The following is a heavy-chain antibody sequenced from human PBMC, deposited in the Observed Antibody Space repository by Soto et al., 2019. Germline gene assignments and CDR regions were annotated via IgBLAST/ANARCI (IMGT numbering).Heavy chain of an antibody. CDR3: AREGSGYNF. V-gene: IGHV1-69*13. J-gene: IGHJ4*02. CDR2: IVPVFGRP. D-gene: IGHD5-12*01. CDR1: GVSFSNFG. Sequence: ASVKVSCKASGVSFSNFGISWVRQAPGQGLEWMGGIVPVFGRPNYAQRFRGRLTITADESTSTGYMELISLRSDDTAVYYCAREGSGYNFWGQGTLVTVSS.